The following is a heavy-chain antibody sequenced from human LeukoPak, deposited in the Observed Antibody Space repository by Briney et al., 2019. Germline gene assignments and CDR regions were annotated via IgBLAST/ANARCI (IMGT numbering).Heavy chain of an antibody. V-gene: IGHV1-46*01. CDR2: INPSGGST. Sequence: ASVKVSCKASGYTFTSYYMHWVRQAPGQGLEWMGIINPSGGSTSYAQKFQGRVTMTRDMSTSTVYMELSSLRSEDTAVYYCATSRRDGYGYRALELPPSPVDWGQGTLVTVSS. J-gene: IGHJ4*02. CDR3: ATSRRDGYGYRALELPPSPVD. D-gene: IGHD5-18*01. CDR1: GYTFTSYY.